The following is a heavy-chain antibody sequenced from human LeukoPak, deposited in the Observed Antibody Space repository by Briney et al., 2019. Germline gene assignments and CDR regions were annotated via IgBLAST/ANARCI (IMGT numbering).Heavy chain of an antibody. J-gene: IGHJ4*02. CDR3: ARDRVGATGGNY. Sequence: GRSLRLSCAASGFTFDDYAMHWVRQAPGKGLEWVSGISWNSGSIGYADSVKGRFTISRDNAKNSLYLQMNSLRAEDTAVYYCARDRVGATGGNYWGQGTLVTVSS. D-gene: IGHD1-26*01. CDR2: ISWNSGSI. V-gene: IGHV3-9*01. CDR1: GFTFDDYA.